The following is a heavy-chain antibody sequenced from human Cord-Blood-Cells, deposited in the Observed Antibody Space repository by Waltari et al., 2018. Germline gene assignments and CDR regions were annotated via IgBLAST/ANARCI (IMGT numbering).Heavy chain of an antibody. CDR1: GFTFSSYA. CDR2: ISYEGSNK. V-gene: IGHV3-30-3*01. Sequence: QVQLVESGGGVVQPGRSLSLSCAASGFTFSSYAMHWVRQAPGKGVEGVAVISYEGSNKYYADSGKGRFTISRDNSKNTLYLQMNSLRAEDTAVYYCARAPSAIGYGMDVWGQGTTVTVSS. CDR3: ARAPSAIGYGMDV. J-gene: IGHJ6*02.